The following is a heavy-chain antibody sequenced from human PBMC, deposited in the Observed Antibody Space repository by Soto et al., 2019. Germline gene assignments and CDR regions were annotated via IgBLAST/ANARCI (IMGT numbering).Heavy chain of an antibody. D-gene: IGHD6-19*01. CDR3: AREGSGWSFDY. J-gene: IGHJ4*02. CDR2: IWYDGSNK. V-gene: IGHV3-33*01. CDR1: GFTFSSYG. Sequence: QVQLVESGGGVVQPGRSLRLSCAASGFTFSSYGMHWVRQAPGKGLEWVAVIWYDGSNKYYADSVKGRFTISRDNSKNTLYLQRNSLRAEDTAVYYCAREGSGWSFDYWGQGTLVTVSS.